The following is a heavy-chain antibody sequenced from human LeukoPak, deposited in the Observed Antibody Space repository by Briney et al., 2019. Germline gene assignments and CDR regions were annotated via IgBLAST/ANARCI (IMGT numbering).Heavy chain of an antibody. Sequence: GASVKVSCKASGYTFTSYGISWVRQAPGQGLEWMGWISAYNGNTNYAQKLQGRVTMTTDTSTSTAYMELRSLRSDDTAVYYCARGTVGVTAILDYYGMDVWGQGTTVTVSS. J-gene: IGHJ6*02. D-gene: IGHD2-21*02. V-gene: IGHV1-18*01. CDR3: ARGTVGVTAILDYYGMDV. CDR1: GYTFTSYG. CDR2: ISAYNGNT.